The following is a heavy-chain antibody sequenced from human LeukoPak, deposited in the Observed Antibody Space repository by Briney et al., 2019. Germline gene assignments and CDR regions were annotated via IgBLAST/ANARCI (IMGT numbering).Heavy chain of an antibody. CDR2: TNPNSGNT. CDR3: ARVYGDYSGLEAFDI. Sequence: GASVKVSCKASGYTFTSYDINWVRQATGQGLEWMGWTNPNSGNTGYAQKFQGRVTMTRNTSISTAYMELSSLRSEDTAVYYCARVYGDYSGLEAFDIWGQGTMVTVSS. D-gene: IGHD4-17*01. V-gene: IGHV1-8*01. CDR1: GYTFTSYD. J-gene: IGHJ3*02.